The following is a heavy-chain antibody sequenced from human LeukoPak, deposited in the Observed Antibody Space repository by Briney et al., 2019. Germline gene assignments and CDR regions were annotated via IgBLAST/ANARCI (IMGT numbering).Heavy chain of an antibody. CDR2: ISGSGGST. CDR1: GFTFNNYA. CDR3: AKDRAAPATPYNWFDP. Sequence: GGSLRLSCAASGFTFNNYAMSWVRQAPAKGLEWVSTISGSGGSTYYADSAKGRFTISRDNSRTTLYRQMNSLRAEDTAVYYCAKDRAAPATPYNWFDPWGQGTLVTVSS. V-gene: IGHV3-23*01. D-gene: IGHD6-13*01. J-gene: IGHJ5*02.